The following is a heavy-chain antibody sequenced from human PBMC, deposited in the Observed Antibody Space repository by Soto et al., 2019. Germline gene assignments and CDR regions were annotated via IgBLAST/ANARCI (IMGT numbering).Heavy chain of an antibody. Sequence: PSETLSLTCTVSGGSISSYYWSWIRQPPGKGLEWIGYIYYSGSTNYNPSLKSRVTISVDTSKNQFSLKLSSVTAADTAVYYCARGRTGLTTVTNFDYWGQGTLVTVSS. V-gene: IGHV4-59*01. CDR3: ARGRTGLTTVTNFDY. D-gene: IGHD4-17*01. CDR1: GGSISSYY. J-gene: IGHJ4*02. CDR2: IYYSGST.